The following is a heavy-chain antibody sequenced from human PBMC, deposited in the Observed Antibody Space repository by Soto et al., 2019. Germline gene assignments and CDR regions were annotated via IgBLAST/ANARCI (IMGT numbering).Heavy chain of an antibody. CDR3: AGDSSSSWYLIGYGFDP. CDR2: INPSGGST. V-gene: IGHV1-46*01. J-gene: IGHJ5*02. D-gene: IGHD6-13*01. Sequence: QVQLVQSGAEVKKPGASVKVSCKASGYTFTSYYMHWVRQAPGQGLEWMGIINPSGGSTSYAQKFQGRVTMTGDTSTSTVYMELSSLRSEDTAVYYCAGDSSSSWYLIGYGFDPWGQGTLVTVSS. CDR1: GYTFTSYY.